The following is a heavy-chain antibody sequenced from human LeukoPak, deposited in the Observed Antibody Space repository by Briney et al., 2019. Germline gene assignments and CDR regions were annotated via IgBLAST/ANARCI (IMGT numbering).Heavy chain of an antibody. J-gene: IGHJ4*02. CDR1: GFTFSSYW. Sequence: PGGSLRLSCAASGFTFSSYWMNWARQVPGKGLEWVAVIWYDGTNKYYADSVKGRFAISRDSSKNTLYLQMNSLRAEDTAVYYCARAAYDSSGYLTLWGQGTLVTVSS. CDR3: ARAAYDSSGYLTL. CDR2: IWYDGTNK. V-gene: IGHV3-33*08. D-gene: IGHD3-22*01.